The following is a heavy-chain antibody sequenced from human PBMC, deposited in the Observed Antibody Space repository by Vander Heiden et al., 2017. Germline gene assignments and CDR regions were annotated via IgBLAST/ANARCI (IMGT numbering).Heavy chain of an antibody. J-gene: IGHJ4*02. CDR1: GFTFSSYS. Sequence: EVQLVESGGGLVQPGGSLRLSCAASGFTFSSYSMNWVRQAPGKGLELVSYISSSSSTIYYADSVKGRFTISRDNAKSSLYLQMNGLRDEDTAVYYCARVPSTEYYFDYWGQGTLVTVSS. D-gene: IGHD2-2*01. V-gene: IGHV3-48*02. CDR2: ISSSSSTI. CDR3: ARVPSTEYYFDY.